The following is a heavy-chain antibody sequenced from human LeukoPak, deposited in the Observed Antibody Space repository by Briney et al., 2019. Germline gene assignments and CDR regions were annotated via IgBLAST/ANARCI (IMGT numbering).Heavy chain of an antibody. V-gene: IGHV5-51*01. Sequence: GESLKISCKGSGYSFTSYLIGWGRQTPGKGLEWMGIISPGDSDTRYSTSFQGQVTISADKSISTAYLQWSTLNASDTAMYYCARPVGMELSYFDYWGEGTLVTVSS. CDR3: ARPVGMELSYFDY. J-gene: IGHJ4*01. CDR2: ISPGDSDT. D-gene: IGHD3-16*02. CDR1: GYSFTSYL.